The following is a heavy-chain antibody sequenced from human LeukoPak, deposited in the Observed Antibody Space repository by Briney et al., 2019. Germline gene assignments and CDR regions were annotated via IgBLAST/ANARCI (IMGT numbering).Heavy chain of an antibody. CDR1: GFTVSSNY. D-gene: IGHD3-9*01. V-gene: IGHV3-66*04. Sequence: GRSLRLSCAASGFTVSSNYVSWVRQAPGKGLEWVSVIYSGGSTYYADSVKGRFTISRDNSKNTLYLQMNSLRAEDTAVYYCARQLYFDWSRGAFDIWGQGTMVTVSS. CDR2: IYSGGST. CDR3: ARQLYFDWSRGAFDI. J-gene: IGHJ3*02.